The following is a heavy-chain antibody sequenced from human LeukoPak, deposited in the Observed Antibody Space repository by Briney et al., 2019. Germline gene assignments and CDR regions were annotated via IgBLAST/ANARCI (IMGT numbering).Heavy chain of an antibody. CDR2: INQDGSGK. CDR3: ARDPDPILGANFHS. Sequence: GGSLRLSCTVSGFTVSSNSMNWVRQAPGKGLEWVANINQDGSGKYYVDSVKGRFTISRDNAKTSLFLQMNSLRTEDTAVYYCARDPDPILGANFHSWGQGTLVTVSS. CDR1: GFTVSSNS. V-gene: IGHV3-7*01. J-gene: IGHJ4*02. D-gene: IGHD1-26*01.